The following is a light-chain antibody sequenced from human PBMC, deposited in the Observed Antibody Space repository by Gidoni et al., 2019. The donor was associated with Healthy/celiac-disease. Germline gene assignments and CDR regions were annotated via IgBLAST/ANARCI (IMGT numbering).Light chain of an antibody. CDR2: DAS. J-gene: IGKJ4*01. CDR1: QGISSA. V-gene: IGKV1-13*02. CDR3: QQFNSYLLT. Sequence: AIQLTQSPSSLSASVGDSVTITCRASQGISSALAWYQQKPGKAPKLLIYDASSLESGVPSRFSGSGSGTDFTLTISSLQPEDFATYYCQQFNSYLLTFXGXTKVEIK.